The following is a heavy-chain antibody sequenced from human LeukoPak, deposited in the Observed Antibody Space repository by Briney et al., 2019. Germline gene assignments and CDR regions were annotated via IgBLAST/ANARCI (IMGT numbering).Heavy chain of an antibody. CDR2: ISWNSGSI. CDR1: GFTFDDYG. D-gene: IGHD6-19*01. CDR3: AKDATYSSGWTDY. J-gene: IGHJ4*02. V-gene: IGHV3-9*01. Sequence: GGSLRLSCAAPGFTFDDYGMHWVRQAPGKGPEWVSGISWNSGSIGYADSVKGRFTISRDNAKNSLYLQMNSLRVEDTALYYCAKDATYSSGWTDYWGQGTLVTVSS.